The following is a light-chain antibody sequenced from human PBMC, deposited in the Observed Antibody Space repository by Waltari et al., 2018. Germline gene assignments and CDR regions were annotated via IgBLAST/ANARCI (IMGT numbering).Light chain of an antibody. Sequence: QSALTQPRSVSGSPGQSLTISCTGTSNDIGAYDYVSWYQQHPGKAPKLMIYDVNERPAGVPDRFSGSKSGNTASLTISGLQAEDEAHDYCCSHAGSNALWVFGGGTMVTVL. CDR2: DVN. CDR1: SNDIGAYDY. J-gene: IGLJ3*02. CDR3: CSHAGSNALWV. V-gene: IGLV2-11*01.